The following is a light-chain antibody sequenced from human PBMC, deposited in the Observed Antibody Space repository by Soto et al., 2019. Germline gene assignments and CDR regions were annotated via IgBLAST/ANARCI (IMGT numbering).Light chain of an antibody. CDR3: QQYGSSPVT. CDR2: GAS. CDR1: QSVSSSY. Sequence: MVLTQSPGTLSLSPGERATLSCRASQSVSSSYLGWYQQKPGQAPRLLIYGASSRATGIPDRFSGSGSGTDFTLTISRLEPADFAVYYCQQYGSSPVTFGGGTKVDIK. V-gene: IGKV3-20*01. J-gene: IGKJ4*01.